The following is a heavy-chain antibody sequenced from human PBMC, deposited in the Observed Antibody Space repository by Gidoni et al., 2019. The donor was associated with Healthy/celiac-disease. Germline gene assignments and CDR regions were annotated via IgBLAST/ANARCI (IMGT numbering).Heavy chain of an antibody. CDR3: ARVGEAGASDY. CDR1: GFTFSSYS. Sequence: EVQLVESGGGLVKPGGSLRLSCAASGFTFSSYSMNWVRQAPGKGLGWVSSISSSSSYIYYADSVKGRFTISRDNAKNSLYLQMNSLRAEDTAVYYCARVGEAGASDYWGQGTLVTVSS. CDR2: ISSSSSYI. J-gene: IGHJ4*02. D-gene: IGHD1-26*01. V-gene: IGHV3-21*01.